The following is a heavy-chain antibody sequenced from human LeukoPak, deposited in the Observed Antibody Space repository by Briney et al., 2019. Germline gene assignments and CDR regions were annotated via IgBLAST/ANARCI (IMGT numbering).Heavy chain of an antibody. CDR2: IKQDGNEK. Sequence: GGSLRLSCAASGFSISSYWMTWVRQAPGKRLEWVANIKQDGNEKYYVDSVEGRFTISGDNAKNSLFLQMNSLRAEDTAVYYCARVGFYASSRYYPDYWGQGTLVSVSS. V-gene: IGHV3-7*01. CDR1: GFSISSYW. J-gene: IGHJ4*02. D-gene: IGHD2-8*01. CDR3: ARVGFYASSRYYPDY.